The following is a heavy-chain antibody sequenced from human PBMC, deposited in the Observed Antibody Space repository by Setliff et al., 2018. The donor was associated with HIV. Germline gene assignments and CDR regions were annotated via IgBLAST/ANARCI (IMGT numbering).Heavy chain of an antibody. CDR1: SESFSGDY. J-gene: IGHJ4*02. V-gene: IGHV4-34*01. CDR2: IHHSGST. Sequence: PSETLSLTCGVYSESFSGDYWSWIRQPPGKGLEWIGEIHHSGSTKYNPSLQSRVTILVDTSNKQLSLNLGSVTAADTAVYFCARHGGHSFDSWGQGTLVTVAS. CDR3: ARHGGHSFDS. D-gene: IGHD2-15*01.